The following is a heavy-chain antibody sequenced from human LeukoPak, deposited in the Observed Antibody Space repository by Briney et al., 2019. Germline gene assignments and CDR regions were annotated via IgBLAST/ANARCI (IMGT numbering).Heavy chain of an antibody. CDR1: GFTFSSYA. CDR3: AKGAPGAVAGINYWFDP. CDR2: ISGSGGST. D-gene: IGHD6-19*01. J-gene: IGHJ5*02. Sequence: GSLRLSCAASGFTFSSYAMSWVRQAPGKGLEWVSAISGSGGSTYYADSVKGRFTISRDNSKNTLYLQMNSLGAEDTAVYYCAKGAPGAVAGINYWFDPWGQGTLVTVSS. V-gene: IGHV3-23*01.